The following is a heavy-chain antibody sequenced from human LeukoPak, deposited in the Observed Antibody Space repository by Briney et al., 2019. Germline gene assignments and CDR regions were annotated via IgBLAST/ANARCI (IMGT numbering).Heavy chain of an antibody. V-gene: IGHV1-46*01. J-gene: IGHJ5*02. CDR2: INPSGGST. CDR1: GYTFTSYY. Sequence: ASVKVSCKASGYTFTSYYMHWVRQAPGQVLEWMGIINPSGGSTSYAQKFQGRVTMTRDTSTSTVYMELSSLRSEDRAVYYCARDQVPTRLGGCFDPWGQGPLVTVSS. CDR3: ARDQVPTRLGGCFDP. D-gene: IGHD2-15*01.